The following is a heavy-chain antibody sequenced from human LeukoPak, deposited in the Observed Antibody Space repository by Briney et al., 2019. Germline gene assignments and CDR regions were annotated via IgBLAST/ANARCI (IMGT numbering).Heavy chain of an antibody. J-gene: IGHJ4*02. CDR3: ARDLRSYGSGSYPEPLDY. V-gene: IGHV3-30-3*01. D-gene: IGHD3-10*01. Sequence: GGSLRLSCAASGFTFSSYAMHWVRQAPGKGLEWVAVISYDGSNKYYADSVKGRFTISRDNSKSTLYLQMNSLRAEDTAVYYCARDLRSYGSGSYPEPLDYWGQGTLVTVSS. CDR2: ISYDGSNK. CDR1: GFTFSSYA.